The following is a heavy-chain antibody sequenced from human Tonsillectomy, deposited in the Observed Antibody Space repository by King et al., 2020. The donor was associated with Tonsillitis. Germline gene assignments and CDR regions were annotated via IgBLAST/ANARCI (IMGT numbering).Heavy chain of an antibody. CDR1: GFTFSSYA. CDR3: AKGAKEYDYVWWSYRSEYYFDS. CDR2: IYSGGSST. J-gene: IGHJ4*02. V-gene: IGHV3-23*03. D-gene: IGHD3-16*02. Sequence: VQLVESGGGLVQPGGSLRLSCAASGFTFSSYAMSWVRQAPGKGLEWVSVIYSGGSSTYYADSVKGRFTISRDNSKNTLYLQMNSLRAEDTAVYYCAKGAKEYDYVWWSYRSEYYFDSWGEGTLVTVSS.